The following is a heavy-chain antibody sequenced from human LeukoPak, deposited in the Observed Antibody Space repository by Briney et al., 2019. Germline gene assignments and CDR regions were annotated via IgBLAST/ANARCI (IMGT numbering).Heavy chain of an antibody. V-gene: IGHV3-23*01. Sequence: GGSLRLSCAASGFTFSSYAMSWVRQAPGKGLEWVSAISGSGGSTYYADSVQGRFTISRDNSKNTLYLQMNSLRAEDTAVYYCAKGSDYNYYYYGMDVWGQGTTVTVSS. CDR2: ISGSGGST. CDR1: GFTFSSYA. J-gene: IGHJ6*02. CDR3: AKGSDYNYYYYGMDV. D-gene: IGHD4-11*01.